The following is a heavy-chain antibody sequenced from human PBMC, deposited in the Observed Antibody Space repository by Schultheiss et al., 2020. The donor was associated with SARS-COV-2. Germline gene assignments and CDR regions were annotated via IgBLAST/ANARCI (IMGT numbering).Heavy chain of an antibody. J-gene: IGHJ2*01. CDR2: IKSKTDGGTT. Sequence: GGSLRLSCAASGFTFSSYAMHWVRQAPGKGLEWVGRIKSKTDGGTTDYAAPVKGRFTISRDDSKNTLYLQMNSLKTEDTAVYYCTTEASSGYYPYWYFDLWGRGTLATVSS. V-gene: IGHV3-15*01. CDR1: GFTFSSYA. CDR3: TTEASSGYYPYWYFDL. D-gene: IGHD3-22*01.